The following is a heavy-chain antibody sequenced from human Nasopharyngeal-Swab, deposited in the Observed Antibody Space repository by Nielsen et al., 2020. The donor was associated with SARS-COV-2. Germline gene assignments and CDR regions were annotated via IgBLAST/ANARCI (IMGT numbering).Heavy chain of an antibody. J-gene: IGHJ4*02. D-gene: IGHD6-13*01. CDR1: GFTFDDYA. V-gene: IGHV3-9*01. CDR3: AKDKGAGSFDY. CDR2: ISGNSVSI. Sequence: LRLSCAASGFTFDDYAMYWVRQAPGKGLEWVSGISGNSVSIGYSDSVKGRFIISRDNAKNSLYLQMNSLRVEDTALYYCAKDKGAGSFDYWGQGTLVTVSS.